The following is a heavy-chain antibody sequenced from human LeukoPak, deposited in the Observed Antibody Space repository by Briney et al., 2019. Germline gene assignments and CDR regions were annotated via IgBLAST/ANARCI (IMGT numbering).Heavy chain of an antibody. CDR2: IYHSGTT. Sequence: SETLSLTCTVSGYSISSGYYWVWIRQPPGEGLEWIGSIYHSGTTYYNPSLKSRVTISVDTSKNQFSLKLSSVTAADTAMYYCARDRNSGWSTPFDPWGQGTLVTVSS. J-gene: IGHJ5*02. CDR3: ARDRNSGWSTPFDP. V-gene: IGHV4-38-2*02. D-gene: IGHD6-19*01. CDR1: GYSISSGYY.